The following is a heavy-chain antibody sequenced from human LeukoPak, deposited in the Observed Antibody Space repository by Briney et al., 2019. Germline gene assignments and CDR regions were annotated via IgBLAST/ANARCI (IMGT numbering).Heavy chain of an antibody. V-gene: IGHV1-3*01. Sequence: ASVKVSCKASGYTFTTYAIHWVRQAPGQRLEWMGWINVGNANTKYSQKLQGRVTITGDTSASTAYMELSTLRSEDTAVYYCARVPYYYDNNWFDPWGQGTLVTVSS. CDR2: INVGNANT. CDR1: GYTFTTYA. D-gene: IGHD3-22*01. CDR3: ARVPYYYDNNWFDP. J-gene: IGHJ5*02.